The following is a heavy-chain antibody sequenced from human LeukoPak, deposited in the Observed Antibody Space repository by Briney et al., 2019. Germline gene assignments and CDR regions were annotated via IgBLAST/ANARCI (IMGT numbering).Heavy chain of an antibody. D-gene: IGHD3-22*01. CDR3: AFADSSGYYFVLDY. Sequence: ASVKVSCKASGYTFTSYAMHWVRQAPGQRLEWMGWINAGNGNTKYSQKFQGRVAITMDTSASTAYMELSSLRSEDTAVYYCAFADSSGYYFVLDYWGQGTLVTVSS. V-gene: IGHV1-3*01. J-gene: IGHJ4*02. CDR1: GYTFTSYA. CDR2: INAGNGNT.